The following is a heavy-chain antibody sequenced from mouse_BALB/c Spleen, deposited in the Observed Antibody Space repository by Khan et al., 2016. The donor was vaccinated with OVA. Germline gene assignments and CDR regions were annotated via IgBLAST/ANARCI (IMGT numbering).Heavy chain of an antibody. J-gene: IGHJ3*01. CDR1: GYTFTSYV. D-gene: IGHD1-1*01. CDR2: IYPFNDDT. Sequence: VQLKESGPELVKPGASVKMSCKASGYTFTSYVMHWVKQKPGLGLEWIGYIYPFNDDTKYNENFKGKATLTSDKSSSTAYMELSSLTSEDSAVYYCAPVGNYYVSFAYWGQGTLVTVPA. CDR3: APVGNYYVSFAY. V-gene: IGHV1S136*01.